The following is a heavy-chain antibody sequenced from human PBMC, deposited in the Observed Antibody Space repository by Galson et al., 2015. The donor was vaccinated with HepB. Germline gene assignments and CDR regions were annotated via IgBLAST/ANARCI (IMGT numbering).Heavy chain of an antibody. CDR1: GGSFSGYY. D-gene: IGHD3-9*01. CDR3: ARTSYDISTAYYVDF. J-gene: IGHJ4*02. Sequence: SETLSLTCAVYGGSFSGYYWSWIRQPPGKGREWIGQINHSGSTNCNPSLKSRVTVSIDTPKNQFSLRLSSVTAADTAVYYCARTSYDISTAYYVDFWGRGTLVTVSS. CDR2: INHSGST. V-gene: IGHV4-34*01.